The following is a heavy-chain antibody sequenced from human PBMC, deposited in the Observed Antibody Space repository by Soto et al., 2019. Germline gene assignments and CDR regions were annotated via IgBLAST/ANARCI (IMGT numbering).Heavy chain of an antibody. CDR2: IYYGGST. Sequence: PSETLSLTCTVSGGSISSDYWSWIRQPPGKGLEWIGYIYYGGSTHSNPSLKSRVIISLDNAKNSVFLLLNSLRAEDTAVYYCARDKDWAFDYWGQRTLVTVSS. CDR3: ARDKDWAFDY. CDR1: GGSISSDY. D-gene: IGHD3-9*01. V-gene: IGHV4-59*12. J-gene: IGHJ4*02.